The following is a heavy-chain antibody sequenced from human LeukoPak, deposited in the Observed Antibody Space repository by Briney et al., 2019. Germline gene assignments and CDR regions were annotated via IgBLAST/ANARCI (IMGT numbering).Heavy chain of an antibody. CDR2: ISYDGSNK. Sequence: GRSLRLSCAASGFSFTNYGMDWVRQAPGKGLEWVVIISYDGSNKYYADSVRGRFTISRDTSKNTLYLQMNSLRAEDTAVYYCARDYYDSSGFSYAACDIWGQGTMVTVSS. CDR1: GFSFTNYG. V-gene: IGHV3-30*03. J-gene: IGHJ3*02. CDR3: ARDYYDSSGFSYAACDI. D-gene: IGHD3-22*01.